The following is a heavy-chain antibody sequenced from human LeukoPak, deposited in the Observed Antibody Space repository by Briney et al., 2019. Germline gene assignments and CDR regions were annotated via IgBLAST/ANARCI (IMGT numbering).Heavy chain of an antibody. V-gene: IGHV3-64*01. D-gene: IGHD5-18*01. CDR1: GFTFSSYA. J-gene: IGHJ6*03. CDR2: ISSNGGST. Sequence: GGSLRLSCAASGFTFSSYAMHWVRQAPGKGLEYVSAISSNGGSTYYANSVKGRFTISRDNSKNTLYLQMGSLRAEDMAVYYCARDFMGRYGAYYYMDVWGKGATVTISS. CDR3: ARDFMGRYGAYYYMDV.